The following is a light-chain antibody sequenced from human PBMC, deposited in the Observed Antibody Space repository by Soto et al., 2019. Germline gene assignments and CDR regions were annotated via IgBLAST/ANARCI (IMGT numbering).Light chain of an antibody. V-gene: IGKV1-5*03. CDR1: QSISKW. Sequence: DIQMTQSPSTLSASVGDRVTITCRASQSISKWSAWYQQKPGKAPKLLIYKASSLESGVPSRFSGSGSGTEFTLTISSLQPDDFATYYCQQYNTYSYTVGQGTKVDSK. CDR3: QQYNTYSYT. CDR2: KAS. J-gene: IGKJ2*01.